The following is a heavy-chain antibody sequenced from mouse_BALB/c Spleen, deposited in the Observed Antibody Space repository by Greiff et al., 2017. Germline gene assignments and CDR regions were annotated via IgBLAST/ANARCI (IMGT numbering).Heavy chain of an antibody. V-gene: IGHV1S81*02. CDR2: INPSNGRT. D-gene: IGHD2-10*02. Sequence: QVQLQQSGAELVKPGASVKLSCKASGYTFTSYWMHWVKQRPGQGLEWIGEINPSNGRTNYNEKFKSKATLTVDKSSSTAYMQLSSLTSEDSAVYYCARDEYGKEDSFDYWGQGTTLTVSS. CDR1: GYTFTSYW. J-gene: IGHJ2*01. CDR3: ARDEYGKEDSFDY.